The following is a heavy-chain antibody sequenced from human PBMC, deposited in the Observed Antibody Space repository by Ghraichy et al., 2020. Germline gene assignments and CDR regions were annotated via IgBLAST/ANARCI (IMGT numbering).Heavy chain of an antibody. CDR3: ARLYSGSYFDY. Sequence: GGSLRLSCAASGFSFSSYEMNWVRQAPGKGLEGLEWVSYISSSSSTIYYADSVKGRFTISRDNAKNSLYLQMNSLRAEDTAVYYCARLYSGSYFDYWGQGTLVTVSS. V-gene: IGHV3-48*03. D-gene: IGHD1-26*01. J-gene: IGHJ4*02. CDR2: ISSSSSTI. CDR1: GFSFSSYE.